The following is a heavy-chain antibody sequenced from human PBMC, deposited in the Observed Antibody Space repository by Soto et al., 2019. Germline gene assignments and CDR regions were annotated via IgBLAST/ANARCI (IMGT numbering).Heavy chain of an antibody. D-gene: IGHD3-9*01. J-gene: IGHJ3*02. CDR1: GGSFSTYY. Sequence: QLQQWGAGLLKPSETLSLTCVVSGGSFSTYYYNWIRQSPGKGLEWIGEINHSGSNNYSPSLKGRVAMSLDTSENQFSRKLTSVTAADTAVYYWARGGSNDWQVAFDIWGQGTMVTVSS. CDR2: INHSGSN. V-gene: IGHV4-34*01. CDR3: ARGGSNDWQVAFDI.